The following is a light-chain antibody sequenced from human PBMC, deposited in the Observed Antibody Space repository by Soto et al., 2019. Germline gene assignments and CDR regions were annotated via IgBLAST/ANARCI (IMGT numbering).Light chain of an antibody. Sequence: ENVLSHSLGTLSLSPEERATLSCRASQSISSTHLVWYQQKPGQAPSLLIFGASSRATGIPDRFSGSGSGTDFTLTISGLEPEDFAVYYCQQYGSSPGTFGQGTKVDIK. CDR2: GAS. V-gene: IGKV3-20*01. J-gene: IGKJ1*01. CDR3: QQYGSSPGT. CDR1: QSISSTH.